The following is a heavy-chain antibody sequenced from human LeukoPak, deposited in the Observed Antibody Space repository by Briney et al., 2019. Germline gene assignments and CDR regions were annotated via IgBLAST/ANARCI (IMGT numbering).Heavy chain of an antibody. D-gene: IGHD3-22*01. CDR3: ARDVSSGYYVYYFDY. J-gene: IGHJ4*02. CDR1: GFTFSSYS. CDR2: ISSSSSTT. V-gene: IGHV3-48*01. Sequence: GGSLRLSCAASGFTFSSYSMNWVRQAPGKGLEWVSYISSSSSTTYYADSVKGRFTISRDNAKNSLYLQMNSLRAEDTAVYYCARDVSSGYYVYYFDYWGQGTLVTVSS.